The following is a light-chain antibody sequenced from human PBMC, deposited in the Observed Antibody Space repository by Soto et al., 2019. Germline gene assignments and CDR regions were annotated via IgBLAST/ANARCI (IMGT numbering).Light chain of an antibody. CDR3: QQYGSSPVT. J-gene: IGKJ5*01. Sequence: EIVMTQSPATLSVSPGERVTLSCRARQSVGSNLAWYQQKPGQAPRLLIYGASTRATGIPARFSGSGSETEFTLTISSLQAEDSAVYFCQQYGSSPVTFGQGKRLDIK. V-gene: IGKV3-15*01. CDR1: QSVGSN. CDR2: GAS.